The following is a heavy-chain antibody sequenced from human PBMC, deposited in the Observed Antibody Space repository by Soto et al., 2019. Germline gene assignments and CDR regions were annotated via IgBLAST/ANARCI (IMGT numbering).Heavy chain of an antibody. CDR3: ARDTSGYPDY. D-gene: IGHD3-22*01. J-gene: IGHJ4*02. V-gene: IGHV4-59*01. Sequence: SETLSLTCPVSGGSISSYYWSWIRQPPGKGLEWIGYIYYSGSTNYNPSLKSRVTISVDTSKNQFSLKLSSVTAADTAVYYCARDTSGYPDYWGQGTLVTVSS. CDR1: GGSISSYY. CDR2: IYYSGST.